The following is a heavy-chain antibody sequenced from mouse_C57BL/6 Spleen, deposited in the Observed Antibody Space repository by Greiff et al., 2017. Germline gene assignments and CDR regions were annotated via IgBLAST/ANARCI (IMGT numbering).Heavy chain of an antibody. CDR1: GYTFTSYW. CDR3: TREMGSRQPSFAY. Sequence: EVQVVESGTVLARPGASVKMSCKTSGYTFTSYWMHWVKQRPGQGLEWIGDIYPGNSDTSYNQKFKGKAKLTAVTSASTAYMELSSLTNEDSAVYYCTREMGSRQPSFAYWGQGTLVTDAA. J-gene: IGHJ3*01. V-gene: IGHV1-5*01. D-gene: IGHD6-1*01. CDR2: IYPGNSDT.